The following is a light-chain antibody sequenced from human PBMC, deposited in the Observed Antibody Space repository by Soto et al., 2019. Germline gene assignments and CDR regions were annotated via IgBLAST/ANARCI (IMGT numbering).Light chain of an antibody. CDR3: QQRSKWPLT. CDR1: QSFRGL. J-gene: IGKJ5*01. V-gene: IGKV3-11*01. CDR2: DAY. Sequence: EVVLTHSPVTLSLSPGERATLSCRASQSFRGLLAWYQQKPGQAPRLLIYDAYNRATGIPARFSGSGSGTDFTLTISSLEPEDFAVYYCQQRSKWPLTFGQGTRLEIK.